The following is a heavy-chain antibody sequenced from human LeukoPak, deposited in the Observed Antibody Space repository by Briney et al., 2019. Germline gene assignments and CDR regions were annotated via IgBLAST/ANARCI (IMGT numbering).Heavy chain of an antibody. CDR2: ISSSSSYI. V-gene: IGHV3-21*01. CDR1: GFTFSSYS. CDR3: ARDPRSLRFLEWPPPYYFDY. Sequence: GWSLRLSCAASGFTFSSYSMNWVRQAPGKGLAWVSSISSSSSYIYYADSVKGRFTISRDNAKNSLYLQMNSLRAEDTAGYYCARDPRSLRFLEWPPPYYFDYWGQGTLVTVSS. D-gene: IGHD3-3*01. J-gene: IGHJ4*02.